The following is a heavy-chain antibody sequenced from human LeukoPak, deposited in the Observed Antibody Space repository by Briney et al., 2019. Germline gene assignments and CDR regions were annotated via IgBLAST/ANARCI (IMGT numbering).Heavy chain of an antibody. V-gene: IGHV3-30*18. CDR1: GFTFSNYG. J-gene: IGHJ4*02. CDR3: AKADCGSTSCHPDY. CDR2: IAYDEINT. D-gene: IGHD2-2*01. Sequence: GGSLRLSCAASGFTFSNYGMHWVRQAPGKGLEWVAAIAYDEINTNHADSVKGRFTVSRDNSKKTLFLQMNSLRAEDTAVYYCAKADCGSTSCHPDYWGQGTLVTVSS.